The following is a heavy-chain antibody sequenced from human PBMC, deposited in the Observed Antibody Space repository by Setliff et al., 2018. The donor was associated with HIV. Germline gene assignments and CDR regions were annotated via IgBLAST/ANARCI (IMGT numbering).Heavy chain of an antibody. Sequence: PGGSLRLSCVASGFALTGYEMNRVRQAPGKGLEWLSYINTSGSKRHYAASVEGRFTVPRDNAKDSLFLQMTSLRVEDTAVYRCARSNPYDYDISGYPPLDYWGLGALVTVSS. D-gene: IGHD3-22*01. CDR3: ARSNPYDYDISGYPPLDY. CDR1: GFALTGYE. V-gene: IGHV3-48*03. CDR2: INTSGSKR. J-gene: IGHJ4*02.